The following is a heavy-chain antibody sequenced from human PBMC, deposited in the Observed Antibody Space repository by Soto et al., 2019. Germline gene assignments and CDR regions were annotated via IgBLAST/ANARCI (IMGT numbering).Heavy chain of an antibody. CDR1: KDTSPSHY. CDR3: ARSSAGVFGIIIEGYNWLAP. V-gene: IGHV1-46*01. D-gene: IGHD3-16*02. Sequence: SVTVSCKAHKDTSPSHYIHWVRQPPRHGLEWMRIINPNGGSTRFAQTFQGRITMTRDTSTSTVYMELRSLRSEDTAIYYCARSSAGVFGIIIEGYNWLAPWGQGSLVTVSS. J-gene: IGHJ5*02. CDR2: INPNGGST.